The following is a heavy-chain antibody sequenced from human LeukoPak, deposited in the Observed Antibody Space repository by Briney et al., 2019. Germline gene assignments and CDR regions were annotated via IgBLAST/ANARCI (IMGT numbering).Heavy chain of an antibody. CDR1: GGSISNYY. Sequence: SETLSLTCTVSGGSISNYYWSWIRQPPGKGLEWIGYIYSGGSTNYNPSLKSRVTISVDTSKNQFSLKLNSVTAADTAVYYCARFAYCGGHCWYYFDYWGQGSLVTVSS. CDR2: IYSGGST. CDR3: ARFAYCGGHCWYYFDY. J-gene: IGHJ4*02. D-gene: IGHD2-21*02. V-gene: IGHV4-59*01.